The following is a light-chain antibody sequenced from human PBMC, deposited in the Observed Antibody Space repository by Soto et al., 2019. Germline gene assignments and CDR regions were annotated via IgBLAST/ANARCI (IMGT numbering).Light chain of an antibody. Sequence: EIVLTQSPDTLSLSPGERATLSCRASQSVSSSYLAWYQQKPGQAPRLLIYGASSRATGTPDRFSGSGSGTDFTLTISRLEPEDFAVYYCQQYGSSPRTFGQGTKVEIK. CDR2: GAS. CDR1: QSVSSSY. CDR3: QQYGSSPRT. J-gene: IGKJ1*01. V-gene: IGKV3-20*01.